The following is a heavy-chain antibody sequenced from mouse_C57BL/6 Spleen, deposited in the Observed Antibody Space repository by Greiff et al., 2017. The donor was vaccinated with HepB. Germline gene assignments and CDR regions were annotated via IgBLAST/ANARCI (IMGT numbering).Heavy chain of an antibody. CDR2: IWTGGGT. D-gene: IGHD1-1*01. V-gene: IGHV2-9-1*01. CDR1: GFSLTSYA. CDR3: ARVPYYYGSSYEGFAY. J-gene: IGHJ3*01. Sequence: VKLVESGPGLVAPSQSLSITCTVSGFSLTSYAISWVRQPPGKGLEWLGVIWTGGGTNYNSALKSRLSISKDNSKSQVFLKMNSLQTDDTARYYCARVPYYYGSSYEGFAYWGQGTLVTVSA.